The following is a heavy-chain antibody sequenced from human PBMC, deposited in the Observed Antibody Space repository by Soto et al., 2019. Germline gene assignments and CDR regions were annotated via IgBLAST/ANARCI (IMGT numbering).Heavy chain of an antibody. J-gene: IGHJ6*02. Sequence: PGGSLRLSCAASGFTFSSYGMHWVRQAPGKGLEWVAVIWYDGSNKYYAESVKGRFTISRDNSKNTLYRPVNSLRAEDTAVYYCAREGCSSTSCYHGMDVWGQATTVTVSS. V-gene: IGHV3-33*01. CDR1: GFTFSSYG. D-gene: IGHD2-2*01. CDR2: IWYDGSNK. CDR3: AREGCSSTSCYHGMDV.